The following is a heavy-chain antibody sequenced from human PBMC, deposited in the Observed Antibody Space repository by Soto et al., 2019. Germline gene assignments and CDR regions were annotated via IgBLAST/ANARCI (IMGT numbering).Heavy chain of an antibody. CDR3: ARGPDYDILTGYYDY. Sequence: SETLSLTCTVSGGSISSYYWSWIRQPPGKGLEWIGYIYYSGSTNYNPSLKSRVTISVDTSKNQFSLKLSSVAAADTAVYYCARGPDYDILTGYYDYWGQGTLVTVSS. J-gene: IGHJ4*02. CDR2: IYYSGST. CDR1: GGSISSYY. D-gene: IGHD3-9*01. V-gene: IGHV4-59*01.